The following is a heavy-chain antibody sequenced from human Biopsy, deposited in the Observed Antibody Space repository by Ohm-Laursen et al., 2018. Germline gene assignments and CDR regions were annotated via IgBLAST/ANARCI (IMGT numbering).Heavy chain of an antibody. Sequence: GSLRLSCAASGFTFRDYYMIWIRRPPGKGLEWVSYITNSGGTVYYEDSVKGRFTVSRDNAKNSLYLQMDRLRAEDTAVYYCARPPWGHAYGYYNGMDVWGQGTTVIVSS. CDR2: ITNSGGTV. J-gene: IGHJ6*02. CDR1: GFTFRDYY. CDR3: ARPPWGHAYGYYNGMDV. D-gene: IGHD3-10*01. V-gene: IGHV3-11*01.